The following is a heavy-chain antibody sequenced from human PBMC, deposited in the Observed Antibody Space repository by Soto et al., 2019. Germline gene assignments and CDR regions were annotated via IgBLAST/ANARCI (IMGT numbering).Heavy chain of an antibody. CDR3: ASYELAPGDFDY. CDR1: GGSISSGDYY. V-gene: IGHV4-30-4*01. CDR2: IYYIGGT. D-gene: IGHD1-1*01. Sequence: SETLSLTCTVSGGSISSGDYYWSWILQPPGKGLEWIVYIYYIGGTYYNPSLKSRVTISVDTSKNQFSLKLSSGTAADTAVYYCASYELAPGDFDYSGQGTLVTVSS. J-gene: IGHJ4*02.